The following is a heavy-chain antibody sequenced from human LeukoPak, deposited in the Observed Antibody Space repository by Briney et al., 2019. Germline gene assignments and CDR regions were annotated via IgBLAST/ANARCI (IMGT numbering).Heavy chain of an antibody. CDR3: ARDLLSELDQPDWFDA. Sequence: ASVKVSCKASGYTFTCYYMHWVRQAPGQGVEWMDWINTNSGGTNYAETFQGRVPMTRDTSILTAYMELSRLRSDDTAVYYCARDLLSELDQPDWFDAWGQGTLVTVSS. CDR2: INTNSGGT. CDR1: GYTFTCYY. V-gene: IGHV1-2*02. D-gene: IGHD1/OR15-1a*01. J-gene: IGHJ5*02.